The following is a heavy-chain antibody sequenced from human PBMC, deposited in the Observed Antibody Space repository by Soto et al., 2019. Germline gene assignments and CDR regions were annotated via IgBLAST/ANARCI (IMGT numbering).Heavy chain of an antibody. J-gene: IGHJ4*02. D-gene: IGHD6-19*01. CDR1: GFTFSSYS. CDR3: AREKIGSGWYGFDY. V-gene: IGHV3-21*01. CDR2: ISSSSSYI. Sequence: LRLSCAASGFTFSSYSMNWVRQAPGKGLEWVSSISSSSSYIYYADSVKGRFTISRDNAKNSLYLQMNSLRAEDTAVYYCAREKIGSGWYGFDYWGQGTLVTVSS.